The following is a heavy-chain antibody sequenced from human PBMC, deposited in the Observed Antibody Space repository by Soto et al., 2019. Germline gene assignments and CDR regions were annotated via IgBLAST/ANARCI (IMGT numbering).Heavy chain of an antibody. CDR3: AASCVACGGFNYYGMDV. CDR1: GGSISSGGYY. V-gene: IGHV4-31*03. D-gene: IGHD2-21*01. J-gene: IGHJ6*02. Sequence: QVQLQEAGPGLVKPSQTLSLTCTVSGGSISSGGYYWNWIRQHPGKGLEWIGYIYNSGSNYYNPSLKSRVTISVDTSKNQFSLKLTSVTAADTAVYYCAASCVACGGFNYYGMDVWGQGTTVTVSS. CDR2: IYNSGSN.